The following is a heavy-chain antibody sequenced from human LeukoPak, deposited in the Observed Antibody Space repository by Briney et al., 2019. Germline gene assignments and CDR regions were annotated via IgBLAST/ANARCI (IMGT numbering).Heavy chain of an antibody. CDR2: INPNSGGT. CDR3: AREVDIVATSAFDI. CDR1: GYTFTGYY. Sequence: ASVKVSCKASGYTFTGYYMHWVRQAPGQGLEWMGWINPNSGGTNYAQKLQGRVTMTTDTSTSTAYMELRSLRSDDTAVYYCAREVDIVATSAFDIWGQGTMVTVSS. J-gene: IGHJ3*02. V-gene: IGHV1-2*02. D-gene: IGHD5-12*01.